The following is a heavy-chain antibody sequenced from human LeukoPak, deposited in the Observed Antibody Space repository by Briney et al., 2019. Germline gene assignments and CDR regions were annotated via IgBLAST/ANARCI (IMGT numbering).Heavy chain of an antibody. CDR3: ARGGSGYSYGKIDS. CDR2: IKQDGSEK. J-gene: IGHJ4*02. V-gene: IGHV3-7*01. Sequence: GGSLRLSCAASIFNLSSYWMGWVRQAPGKGLEWVANIKQDGSEKYYVDSVKGRFTISRDNAKNSLYLQMNSLRDEDTAVYYCARGGSGYSYGKIDSWGQGILVTVSS. CDR1: IFNLSSYW. D-gene: IGHD5-18*01.